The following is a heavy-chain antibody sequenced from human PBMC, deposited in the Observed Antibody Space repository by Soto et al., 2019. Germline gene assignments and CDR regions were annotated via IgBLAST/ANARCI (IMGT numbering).Heavy chain of an antibody. V-gene: IGHV1-18*01. D-gene: IGHD3-22*01. CDR2: ISAYNGNT. CDR3: ASDRYDGSGYSCHY. J-gene: IGHJ4*02. CDR1: GYTFTSYG. Sequence: QVQLVQSGAEVKKPGASVKVSCKASGYTFTSYGISWVRQAPGQGLEWMGWISAYNGNTNYAQKLQGRVTMTTDTXXSPAYMELRGLRSDDPAVYYCASDRYDGSGYSCHYWGQGTLVTVSS.